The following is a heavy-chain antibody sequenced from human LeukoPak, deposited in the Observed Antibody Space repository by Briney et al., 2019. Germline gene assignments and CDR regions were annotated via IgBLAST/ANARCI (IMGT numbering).Heavy chain of an antibody. D-gene: IGHD7-27*01. V-gene: IGHV4-59*12. Sequence: PSETLSLTCTVSGGSISNFYWTWIRQPPGKRLEWIGYVYSTGSTKYSSSLKSRVTISVDMSKNQFSLRLSSVTAADTAVYYCARVERTYWGPGPGDYFDSWGQGTMVTVSS. CDR2: VYSTGST. J-gene: IGHJ4*02. CDR1: GGSISNFY. CDR3: ARVERTYWGPGPGDYFDS.